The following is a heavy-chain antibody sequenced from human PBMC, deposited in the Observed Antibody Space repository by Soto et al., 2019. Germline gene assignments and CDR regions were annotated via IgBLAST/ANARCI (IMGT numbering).Heavy chain of an antibody. CDR2: IYYSGST. J-gene: IGHJ5*02. CDR1: GGSISSSSYY. D-gene: IGHD2-2*01. V-gene: IGHV4-39*01. Sequence: PSETLSLTCTVSGGSISSSSYYWGWIRQPPGKGLEWIGSIYYSGSTYYNPSLKSRVTISVDTSKNQFSLKLSSVTAADTAVYYCARQGIGCSSTSCYLNWFDPWGQGTLVTVSS. CDR3: ARQGIGCSSTSCYLNWFDP.